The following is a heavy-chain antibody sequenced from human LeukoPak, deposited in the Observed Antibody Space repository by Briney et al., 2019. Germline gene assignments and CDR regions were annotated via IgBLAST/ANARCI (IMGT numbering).Heavy chain of an antibody. CDR2: INPNSGGT. CDR3: ARETTVTTDLDY. V-gene: IGHV1-2*02. J-gene: IGHJ4*02. D-gene: IGHD4-17*01. Sequence: ASVKVSCKASGYTFAGYYMHWVRQAPGQGLEWMGWINPNSGGTNYAQKFQGRVTMSRDTSISTAYMELSRLRSDDTAVYYCARETTVTTDLDYWGQGTLVTVSS. CDR1: GYTFAGYY.